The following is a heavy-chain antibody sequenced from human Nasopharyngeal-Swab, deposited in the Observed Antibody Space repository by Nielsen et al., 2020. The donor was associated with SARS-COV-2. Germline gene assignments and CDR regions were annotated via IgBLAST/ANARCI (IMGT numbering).Heavy chain of an antibody. CDR2: INHSGST. J-gene: IGHJ6*03. Sequence: RQAPGKGLEWIGEINHSGSTNYNPSLKSRVTISVDTSKSQFSLKLSSVTAADTAVYHCARAIFGVVIIFNYYYMDVWGKGTTVTVSS. V-gene: IGHV4-34*01. CDR3: ARAIFGVVIIFNYYYMDV. D-gene: IGHD3-3*01.